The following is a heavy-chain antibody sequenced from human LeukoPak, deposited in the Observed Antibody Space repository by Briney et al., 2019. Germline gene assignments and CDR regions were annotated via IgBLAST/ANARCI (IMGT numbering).Heavy chain of an antibody. Sequence: PSETLSLTCAVYGGSFSGYYWSWIRQPPGKGLEWIGEINHSGSTNYNPSLKSRGTISVDTSKNQFSLKLSSVTAADTAVYYCARGYCSSTSCYLFYFDYWGQGTLVTVSS. CDR1: GGSFSGYY. D-gene: IGHD2-2*01. CDR3: ARGYCSSTSCYLFYFDY. V-gene: IGHV4-34*01. J-gene: IGHJ4*02. CDR2: INHSGST.